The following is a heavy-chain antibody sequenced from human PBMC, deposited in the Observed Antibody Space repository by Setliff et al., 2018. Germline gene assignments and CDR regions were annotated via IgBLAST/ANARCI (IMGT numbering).Heavy chain of an antibody. V-gene: IGHV4-34*01. CDR3: ARAQVVFAISAPVWYFEL. J-gene: IGHJ2*01. CDR2: INHSGST. D-gene: IGHD2-21*01. Sequence: KPSETLSLTCVVYDGSFSGYQWSWIRQSPGKGLEWIGEINHSGSTNYNPSLKSRVSMSVEKSKNQFSLKLTSVTAADTAVYYCARAQVVFAISAPVWYFELWGRGTQVTVSS. CDR1: DGSFSGYQ.